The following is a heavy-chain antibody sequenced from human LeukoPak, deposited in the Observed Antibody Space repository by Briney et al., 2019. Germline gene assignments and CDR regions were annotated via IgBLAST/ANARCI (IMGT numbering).Heavy chain of an antibody. Sequence: GGTLRLSCAASGFTFTHYGMNWVRQAPGKGLEWVGFIRSQIYGGTPEYAASVKGRFTISRDDSEGVAYLQMNSLKTEDTAVYYCTRDQTPYYWGQGTLVTVSS. J-gene: IGHJ4*02. CDR2: IRSQIYGGTP. CDR3: TRDQTPYY. V-gene: IGHV3-49*04. CDR1: GFTFTHYG.